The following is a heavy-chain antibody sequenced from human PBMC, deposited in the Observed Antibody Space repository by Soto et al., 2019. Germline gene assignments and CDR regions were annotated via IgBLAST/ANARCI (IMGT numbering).Heavy chain of an antibody. CDR2: NDXSGSP. Sequence: SETVSFTSTVSWGSISSSSYCWGWIRQPPGKGLEWIGSNDXSGSPYYNRSLESRVTISVDTSKNQFSLKLSSLTAADTPVYYCARHYEISLCYLGAVYYYGMDCWGQGTTVTVSS. D-gene: IGHD3-16*01. CDR1: WGSISSSSYC. J-gene: IGHJ6*02. V-gene: IGHV4-39*01. CDR3: ARHYEISLCYLGAVYYYGMDC.